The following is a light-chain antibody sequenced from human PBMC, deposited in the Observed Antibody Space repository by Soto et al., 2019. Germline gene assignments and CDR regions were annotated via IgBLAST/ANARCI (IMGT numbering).Light chain of an antibody. Sequence: DIQMTQSPSTLSASVGDRVTITCRASQSISSWLAWYQQKPGKAPKLLIYDASSLESGVPSRISGSGSGTEFTLTISSLQPDDFATYYCQQYNSYLMYTFGQGTKLEIK. CDR3: QQYNSYLMYT. CDR1: QSISSW. CDR2: DAS. V-gene: IGKV1-5*01. J-gene: IGKJ2*01.